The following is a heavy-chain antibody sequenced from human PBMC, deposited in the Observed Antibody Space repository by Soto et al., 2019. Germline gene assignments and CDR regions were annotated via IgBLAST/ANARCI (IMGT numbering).Heavy chain of an antibody. CDR1: GFTFSSYS. D-gene: IGHD2-2*01. V-gene: IGHV3-21*01. J-gene: IGHJ4*02. CDR2: ISSSSSYI. Sequence: GGSLRLSCAASGFTFSSYSMNWVRQAPGKGLEWVSSISSSSSYIYYADSVKGRFTISRENAKNSLYLQMNSLRAEDTAVYYCSSAIVVAPYFDYWGQGTLVTVSS. CDR3: SSAIVVAPYFDY.